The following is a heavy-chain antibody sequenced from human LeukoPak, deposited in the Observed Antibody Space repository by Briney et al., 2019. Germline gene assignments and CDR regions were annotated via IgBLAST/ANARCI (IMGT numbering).Heavy chain of an antibody. D-gene: IGHD3-3*02. V-gene: IGHV4-4*07. CDR3: AGAFYPGYYSYMAV. CDR2: IYTSGST. J-gene: IGHJ6*03. CDR1: GGSISSHY. Sequence: PSETLSLTCTVSGGSISSHYWSWIRQPAGKGLEWIGRIYTSGSTNYNPSLKSRVTISVDTSKNQFSLKLSSVTAADTAVYYCAGAFYPGYYSYMAVWGKGTTVTVSS.